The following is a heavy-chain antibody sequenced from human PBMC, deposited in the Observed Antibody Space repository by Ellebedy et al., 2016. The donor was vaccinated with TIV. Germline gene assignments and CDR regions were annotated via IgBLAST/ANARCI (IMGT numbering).Heavy chain of an antibody. Sequence: GGSLRLSCAASGFIFSDYAMSWIRQAPGKGLEWVSYISSSGTTIEYADSVKGRFTISRDNAKNSLYLQIKSLRADDTAVYYCARDARFIDQQHNWFDPWGQGTLVTVSS. V-gene: IGHV3-11*01. CDR1: GFIFSDYA. J-gene: IGHJ5*02. CDR2: ISSSGTTI. CDR3: ARDARFIDQQHNWFDP. D-gene: IGHD6-13*01.